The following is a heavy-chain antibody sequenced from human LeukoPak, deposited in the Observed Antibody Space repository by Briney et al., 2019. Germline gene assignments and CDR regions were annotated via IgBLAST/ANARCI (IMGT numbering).Heavy chain of an antibody. V-gene: IGHV3-30*04. CDR2: ISYDGSNK. CDR1: GFTFSSYA. CDR3: ARGPGRYSYGYPLYMDV. J-gene: IGHJ6*03. D-gene: IGHD5-18*01. Sequence: GGSLRLSCAASGFTFSSYAMHWVRQAPGKGLEWGAVISYDGSNKYYADSVKGRFTISRDNSKNTLYLQMNSLRAEDTAVYYCARGPGRYSYGYPLYMDVWGKGTTVTVSS.